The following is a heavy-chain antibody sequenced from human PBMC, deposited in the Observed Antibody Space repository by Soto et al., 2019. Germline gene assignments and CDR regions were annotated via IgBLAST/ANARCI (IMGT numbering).Heavy chain of an antibody. CDR3: ARHSWLQLLPQY. V-gene: IGHV4-59*08. D-gene: IGHD5-12*01. CDR1: GDSISSNY. Sequence: SETLSLTCTVSGDSISSNYWSWIRQPPGNGLEWIGYMHYSGSTNYNPSLKSRVTISVDTSKNQLSLKLSSVTAADTAVYYCARHSWLQLLPQYWGQGMLVTVSS. CDR2: MHYSGST. J-gene: IGHJ1*01.